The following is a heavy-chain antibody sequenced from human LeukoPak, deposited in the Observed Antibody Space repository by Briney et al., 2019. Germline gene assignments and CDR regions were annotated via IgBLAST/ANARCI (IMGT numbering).Heavy chain of an antibody. J-gene: IGHJ4*02. Sequence: SVKXSCKASGYTFTSYDINWVRQATGQGLEWMGWMNPNSGNTGYAQKFQGRVTITRNTSTSTAYMELSSLRSEDTAVYYCARATKGYSSGCNYWGQGTLVTVSS. V-gene: IGHV1-8*03. D-gene: IGHD6-19*01. CDR2: MNPNSGNT. CDR1: GYTFTSYD. CDR3: ARATKGYSSGCNY.